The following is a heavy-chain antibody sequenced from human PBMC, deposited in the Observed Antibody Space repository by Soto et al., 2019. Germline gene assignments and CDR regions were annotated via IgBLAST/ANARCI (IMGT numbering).Heavy chain of an antibody. Sequence: QVQVVQSGAEVKKPGSSVKVSCEASGGSFISYTFTWVRQAPGQGLEWMGRIIPIQGRANYALKLQDRVTITADRSTKTVYMELRSLRPEDTAVYYCAKSLLFVDHAYMDVWGKGTTVTVSS. CDR3: AKSLLFVDHAYMDV. J-gene: IGHJ6*03. CDR1: GGSFISYT. CDR2: IIPIQGRA. D-gene: IGHD2-21*01. V-gene: IGHV1-69*02.